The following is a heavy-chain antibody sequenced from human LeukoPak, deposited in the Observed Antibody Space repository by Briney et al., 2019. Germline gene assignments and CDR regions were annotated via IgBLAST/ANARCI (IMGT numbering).Heavy chain of an antibody. Sequence: PSETLSLTCTVSGASISSSNYYWGWIRQPPGKGLEWIGTIYYSRSSYYNPSLKSRLTMSVDTSKNRFSLKLRSVTAADTAVYYCARKLAFGVVVIHRGAFDIWGQGTMVTVSS. D-gene: IGHD3-3*01. J-gene: IGHJ3*02. CDR1: GASISSSNYY. CDR2: IYYSRSS. CDR3: ARKLAFGVVVIHRGAFDI. V-gene: IGHV4-39*01.